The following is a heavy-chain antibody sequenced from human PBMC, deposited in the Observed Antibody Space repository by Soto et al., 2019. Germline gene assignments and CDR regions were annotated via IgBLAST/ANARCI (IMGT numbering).Heavy chain of an antibody. V-gene: IGHV3-48*02. Sequence: PGGCLRLSCAASGFTSSSYSMNWVRQAAVKGLEWVSYISSSSSTIYYADSVKGRFTISRDNAKNSLYLQMNSLRDEDMAVYYCARDSGDSNGPIDYWGQGTLVTVSS. CDR2: ISSSSSTI. CDR3: ARDSGDSNGPIDY. J-gene: IGHJ4*02. CDR1: GFTSSSYS. D-gene: IGHD6-19*01.